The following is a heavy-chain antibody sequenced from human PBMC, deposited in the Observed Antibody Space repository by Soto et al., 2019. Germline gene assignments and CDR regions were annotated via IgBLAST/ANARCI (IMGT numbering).Heavy chain of an antibody. V-gene: IGHV3-7*01. CDR3: ARIASAGRGWDV. Sequence: EVQLVESGGGLVQPGGSLRLSCAASGFTFSSYWMSWVRQAPVKGLEWVGNIKQDGSEKNYVDFMEGRFNISRDNAENSLYLQMNSLRAEDTAVYYCARIASAGRGWDVWGQGTTVVVSS. CDR1: GFTFSSYW. J-gene: IGHJ6*02. CDR2: IKQDGSEK. D-gene: IGHD6-13*01.